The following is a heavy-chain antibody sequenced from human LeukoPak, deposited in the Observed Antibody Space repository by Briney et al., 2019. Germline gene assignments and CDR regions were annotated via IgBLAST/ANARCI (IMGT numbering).Heavy chain of an antibody. CDR2: MRGNGET. D-gene: IGHD3-16*01. CDR3: AKASWVSSTDAVR. Sequence: GRSLRLSCAASGLIFSTFAMSWVRQGPATGLEWVSSMRGNGETFYADSVKGRFTLSSDSSRNTVYFQLNNLRVEDTAIYYCAKASWVSSTDAVRWGQGTLVTVSS. CDR1: GLIFSTFA. V-gene: IGHV3-23*01. J-gene: IGHJ4*02.